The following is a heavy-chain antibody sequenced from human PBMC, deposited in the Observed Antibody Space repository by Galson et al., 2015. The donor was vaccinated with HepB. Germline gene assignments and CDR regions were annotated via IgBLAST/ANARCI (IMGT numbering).Heavy chain of an antibody. CDR3: ASNIAVAGTGEAPFDY. CDR1: GNHFTSYW. J-gene: IGHJ4*02. V-gene: IGHV5-51*03. D-gene: IGHD6-19*01. Sequence: QSGAEVKKPGESLKISCTDSGNHFTSYWIAWVRQMPGKGLEWMGIIYPGDSDTRYSPSFQGQVTISADKSISTVYLQWSSLKASDTAMYYCASNIAVAGTGEAPFDYWGQETLVTVSS. CDR2: IYPGDSDT.